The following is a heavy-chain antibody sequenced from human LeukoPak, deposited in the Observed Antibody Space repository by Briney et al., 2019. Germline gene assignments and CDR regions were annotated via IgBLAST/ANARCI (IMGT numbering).Heavy chain of an antibody. D-gene: IGHD3-16*01. CDR2: IISSGGNT. Sequence: RGSLRLSCAVSGFTVSSYTMHWVRQAPGKGLEYVSAIISSGGNTYYADSVLGRFTISRDNSKNTLFLQMGSLRPEDMAVYYCARERGGYYFDSWGQGTLVTVSS. CDR1: GFTVSSYT. CDR3: ARERGGYYFDS. J-gene: IGHJ4*02. V-gene: IGHV3-64*02.